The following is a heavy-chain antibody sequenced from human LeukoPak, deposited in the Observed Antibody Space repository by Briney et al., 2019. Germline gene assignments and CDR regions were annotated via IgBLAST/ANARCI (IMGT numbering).Heavy chain of an antibody. Sequence: ASVKVSCKVSGYTLTELSMHWVRQAPGKGLEWMGGFDPEDGETIYAQKFQGRVTMTEDTSTDTAYMELSSLRSEDTAVYYCATPGLYYYDSSGFDYWGQGTLVTVSS. CDR1: GYTLTELS. CDR3: ATPGLYYYDSSGFDY. CDR2: FDPEDGET. D-gene: IGHD3-22*01. J-gene: IGHJ4*02. V-gene: IGHV1-24*01.